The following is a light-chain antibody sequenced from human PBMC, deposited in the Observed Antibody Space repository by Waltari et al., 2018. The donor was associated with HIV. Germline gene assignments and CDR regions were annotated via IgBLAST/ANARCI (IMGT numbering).Light chain of an antibody. Sequence: QSALTQPASVSGSPGQSITLSCTGTSSDVGGYNFASWYQQHPGKAPKLMIYDVSNRPSGVSNRFSGSKSGNTASLTISGLQAEDEADYYCSSYTSSSISFGTGTKVTVL. J-gene: IGLJ1*01. CDR2: DVS. CDR1: SSDVGGYNF. CDR3: SSYTSSSIS. V-gene: IGLV2-14*03.